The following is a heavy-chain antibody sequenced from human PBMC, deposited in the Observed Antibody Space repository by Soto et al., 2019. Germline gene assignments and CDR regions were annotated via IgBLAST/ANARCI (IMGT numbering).Heavy chain of an antibody. J-gene: IGHJ5*02. D-gene: IGHD6-19*01. CDR2: IRSKAYGGTT. CDR1: GFTFGYYA. V-gene: IGHV3-49*04. Sequence: PGGSLRLSCTASGFTFGYYAMSWVRQAPGKGLEWVGFIRSKAYGGTTEYAASVKGRFTISRDDSKSIAYLQMNSLKTEDTAVYYCTRDSKSSSGWFNWFDPWGQGTLVTVSS. CDR3: TRDSKSSSGWFNWFDP.